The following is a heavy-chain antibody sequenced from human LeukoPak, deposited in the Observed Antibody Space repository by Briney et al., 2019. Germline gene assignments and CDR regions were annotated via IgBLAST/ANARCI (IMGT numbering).Heavy chain of an antibody. V-gene: IGHV4-4*07. CDR1: GGSISSYY. D-gene: IGHD2-15*01. J-gene: IGHJ4*02. Sequence: SETLSLTCTVSGGSISSYYWSWIRQPAGKGLEWIGRIYTSGSTNYNPSLKSRVTMSVDTSNNQFSLKLSSVTAADTAVYYCARVGGGYCSGGSCEYYFDYWGQGTLVTVSS. CDR2: IYTSGST. CDR3: ARVGGGYCSGGSCEYYFDY.